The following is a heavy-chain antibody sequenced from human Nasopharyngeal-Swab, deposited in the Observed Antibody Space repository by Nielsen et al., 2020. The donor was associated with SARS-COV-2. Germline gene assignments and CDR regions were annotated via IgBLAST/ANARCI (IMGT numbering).Heavy chain of an antibody. D-gene: IGHD3-9*01. CDR3: ARGFLQTGFDY. Sequence: SQTLSLTCAISVDSVSSNNVGWNWIRQSPSRGLEWLGRTYYGSKWYNHYAPSVKSRVTIKPDTPKNQFSLQMDSVTPEDSAVYYCARGFLQTGFDYWGQGTLVTVSS. CDR2: TYYGSKWYN. J-gene: IGHJ4*02. V-gene: IGHV6-1*01. CDR1: VDSVSSNNVG.